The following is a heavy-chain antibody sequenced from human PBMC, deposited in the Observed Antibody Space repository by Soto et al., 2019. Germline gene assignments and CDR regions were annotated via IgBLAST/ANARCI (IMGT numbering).Heavy chain of an antibody. V-gene: IGHV1-18*01. CDR2: ISAYNGNT. CDR1: GYTFTSYG. J-gene: IGHJ4*02. Sequence: QVKLVQSGAEVKKPGASVKVSCKASGYTFTSYGISWVRQAPGQGLEWMGWISAYNGNTNYAQKLQGRVTMTTDTFTSTAYMELRSLRSDDTAVYYCARDIDYCSGGSCSHQGYWGQGTLVTVSS. CDR3: ARDIDYCSGGSCSHQGY. D-gene: IGHD2-15*01.